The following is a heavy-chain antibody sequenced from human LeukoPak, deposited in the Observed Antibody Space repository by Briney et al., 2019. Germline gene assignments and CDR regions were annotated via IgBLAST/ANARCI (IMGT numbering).Heavy chain of an antibody. V-gene: IGHV3-66*02. Sequence: GGSLRLSCAASGFAVSSNYLSWVRQAPGKGLEWISVIYSGGDTYYADSVKGRFTISRDNSKNTLYLQMNSLRAEDTAVYYCARLRGAPLYWGQGTLVTVSS. D-gene: IGHD1-26*01. J-gene: IGHJ4*02. CDR3: ARLRGAPLY. CDR1: GFAVSSNY. CDR2: IYSGGDT.